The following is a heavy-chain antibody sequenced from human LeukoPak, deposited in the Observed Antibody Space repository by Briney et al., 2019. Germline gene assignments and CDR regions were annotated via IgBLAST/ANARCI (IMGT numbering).Heavy chain of an antibody. CDR1: GVSFSGYY. V-gene: IGHV4-34*01. J-gene: IGHJ4*02. CDR3: ARAHILTGYLY. D-gene: IGHD3-9*01. Sequence: PSETLSLTCAVYGVSFSGYYWSWIRQPPGKGLEWVGEINHSGSTNYNPSLKSRVTISVDTSKNQFSLKLSSVTAADTAVYYCARAHILTGYLYWGQGTLVTVSS. CDR2: INHSGST.